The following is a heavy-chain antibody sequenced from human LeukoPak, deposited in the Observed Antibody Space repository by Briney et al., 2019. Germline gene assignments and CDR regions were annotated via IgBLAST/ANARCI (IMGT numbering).Heavy chain of an antibody. CDR3: ARSEDDFWSGYYKDY. J-gene: IGHJ4*02. D-gene: IGHD3-3*01. V-gene: IGHV1-18*01. CDR2: ISAYNGNT. CDR1: GYTFTSYG. Sequence: ASVKVSCKASGYTFTSYGISWVRQAPGQGLEWMGWISAYNGNTNHAQKLQGRVTMTTDTSTSTAYMELRSLRSDDTAVYYCARSEDDFWSGYYKDYWGQGTLVTVSS.